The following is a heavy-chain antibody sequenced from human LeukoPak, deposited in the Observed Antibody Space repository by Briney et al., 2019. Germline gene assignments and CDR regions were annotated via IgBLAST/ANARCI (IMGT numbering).Heavy chain of an antibody. D-gene: IGHD2-21*02. Sequence: SETLSLTCTVSDYSISSGYYWGWIRQPPGKGLEWIGSIYHSGSAYYNPSLKSRVTISVDTSKNQFSLKLSSVTAADTAIYYCARRLTQFDYWGQGTLVTVSS. V-gene: IGHV4-38-2*02. CDR1: DYSISSGYY. J-gene: IGHJ4*02. CDR3: ARRLTQFDY. CDR2: IYHSGSA.